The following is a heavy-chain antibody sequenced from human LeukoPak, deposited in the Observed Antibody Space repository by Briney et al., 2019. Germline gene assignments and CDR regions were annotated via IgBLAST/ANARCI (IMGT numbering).Heavy chain of an antibody. Sequence: PGGSLRLSCAASGFTFNEFWMFWVRQVPGKGLMWVSRINGVGTATTYADTVKGRFTISRDNAKKTLYLQMNGLRDEDTAIYYCTRDLRNKGFDPWGQGTLVTVSS. CDR2: INGVGTAT. J-gene: IGHJ5*02. CDR3: TRDLRNKGFDP. V-gene: IGHV3-74*01. CDR1: GFTFNEFW. D-gene: IGHD2/OR15-2a*01.